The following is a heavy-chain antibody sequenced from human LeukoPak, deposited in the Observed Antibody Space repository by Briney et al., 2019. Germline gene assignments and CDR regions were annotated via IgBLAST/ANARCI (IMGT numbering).Heavy chain of an antibody. CDR1: GFTFSSYG. V-gene: IGHV3-48*01. CDR2: IGGDSTTI. J-gene: IGHJ5*02. Sequence: GGSLRLSCAASGFTFSSYGMSWVRQAPGKGLEWVSYIGGDSTTIYYADSVKGRFTISRDNAKNSLYLQMNSLRAEDTAVYYCAREGGLRNWFDPWGQGTLVTVSS. D-gene: IGHD4-17*01. CDR3: AREGGLRNWFDP.